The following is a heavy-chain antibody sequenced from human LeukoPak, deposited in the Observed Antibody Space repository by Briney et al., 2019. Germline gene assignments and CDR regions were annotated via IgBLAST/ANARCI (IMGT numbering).Heavy chain of an antibody. D-gene: IGHD4-17*01. CDR3: AKDSDYGDRYYYYGMDV. J-gene: IGHJ6*02. Sequence: GGSLRLSCAASGFTFDDYAMLWVRQAPGKGLEWVSGISWNSGSIGYADSVKGRFTISRDNAKNSLYLQMNSLRAEDTALYYCAKDSDYGDRYYYYGMDVWGQGTTVTVSS. CDR2: ISWNSGSI. CDR1: GFTFDDYA. V-gene: IGHV3-9*01.